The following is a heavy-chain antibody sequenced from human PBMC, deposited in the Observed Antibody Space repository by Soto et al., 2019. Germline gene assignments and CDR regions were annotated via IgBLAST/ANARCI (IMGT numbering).Heavy chain of an antibody. D-gene: IGHD4-4*01. CDR2: IYPGDSDT. J-gene: IGHJ6*02. Sequence: PGESLKISCKGSGYSFTNYWVGWVRQMPGKGLEWMGIIYPGDSDTRYSPSFQGQVTISADKSISTAYLQWSSLKASDTAMYYCARSALVTTVPMDVWGQGTTVTVSS. V-gene: IGHV5-51*01. CDR1: GYSFTNYW. CDR3: ARSALVTTVPMDV.